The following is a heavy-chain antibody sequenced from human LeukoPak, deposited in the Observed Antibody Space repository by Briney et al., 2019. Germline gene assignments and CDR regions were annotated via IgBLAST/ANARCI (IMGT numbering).Heavy chain of an antibody. J-gene: IGHJ4*02. Sequence: SETLSLTSTVSGGSINSYYWSWIRQPPGRGLEWIGYIYYIGNTNYNPSLKTRVTISIDTSKNQFSLKLSSVTAADTAVYYCARDRGSFCDYWGQGTLVTVSS. D-gene: IGHD3-10*01. CDR3: ARDRGSFCDY. CDR2: IYYIGNT. CDR1: GGSINSYY. V-gene: IGHV4-59*01.